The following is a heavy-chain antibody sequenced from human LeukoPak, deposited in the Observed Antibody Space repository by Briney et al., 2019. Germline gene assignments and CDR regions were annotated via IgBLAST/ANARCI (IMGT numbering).Heavy chain of an antibody. CDR3: ARTTGNYGYYFDY. CDR2: IYYRGST. V-gene: IGHV4-59*01. Sequence: SETLSLTCTVSSGSINFYYWSWIRQTPGKGLEWIGYIYYRGSTNYNPSLKSRVAISVDTPKNQFSLNLSSVTAADTAIYYCARTTGNYGYYFDYWGQGAQVTVSS. CDR1: SGSINFYY. D-gene: IGHD1-7*01. J-gene: IGHJ4*02.